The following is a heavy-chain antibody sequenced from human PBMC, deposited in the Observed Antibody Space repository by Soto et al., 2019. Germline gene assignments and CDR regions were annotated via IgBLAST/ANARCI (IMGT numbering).Heavy chain of an antibody. Sequence: PGGSLRLSCAASGFTFSSYAMSWVRQAPGKGLEWVSAITGSGGSTYYAGSVKGRFTISRDNSKNTLYLQMNSLRAEDTAVYYCAKDSGSSGWYDQAFDIWGQGTMVTVS. V-gene: IGHV3-23*01. CDR1: GFTFSSYA. CDR2: ITGSGGST. CDR3: AKDSGSSGWYDQAFDI. J-gene: IGHJ3*02. D-gene: IGHD6-19*01.